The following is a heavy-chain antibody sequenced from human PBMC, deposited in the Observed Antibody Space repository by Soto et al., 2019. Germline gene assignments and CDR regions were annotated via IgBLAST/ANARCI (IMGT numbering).Heavy chain of an antibody. D-gene: IGHD6-13*01. CDR3: ARKYSSSWYSMYYYDGMDV. CDR2: IIPIFGTA. Sequence: QVQLVQSGAEVKKPGSSVKVSCKASGGTFSSYAISWVRQAPGQGLEWMGGIIPIFGTANYAQKFQGRVTITADESTSTAYMERSSLRSEDTAVYYWARKYSSSWYSMYYYDGMDVWGQGTTVTVSS. J-gene: IGHJ6*02. V-gene: IGHV1-69*01. CDR1: GGTFSSYA.